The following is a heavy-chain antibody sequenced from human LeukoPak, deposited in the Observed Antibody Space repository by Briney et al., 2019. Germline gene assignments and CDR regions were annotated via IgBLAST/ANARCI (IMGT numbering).Heavy chain of an antibody. Sequence: PGGSLRLSCATSGFTFSDYSMNWVRQAPGKGLEWVSSISSSSSYIYYVDSVKGRFTISRDNAKNSLYLQMNSLRAEDTAVYYCASLVVAASRFDYWGQGTLVTVSS. CDR3: ASLVVAASRFDY. D-gene: IGHD2-15*01. V-gene: IGHV3-21*01. CDR1: GFTFSDYS. J-gene: IGHJ4*02. CDR2: ISSSSSYI.